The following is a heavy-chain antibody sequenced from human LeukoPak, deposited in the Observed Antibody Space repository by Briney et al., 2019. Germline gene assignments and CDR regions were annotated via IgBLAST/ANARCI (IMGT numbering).Heavy chain of an antibody. D-gene: IGHD2-2*02. CDR2: IYHSGST. V-gene: IGHV4-38-2*02. CDR1: GYSISSGYY. CDR3: ARGPGVPAAIGEDY. Sequence: SETLSLTCTVSGYSISSGYYWAWIRQPPGKGLEWIGSIYHSGSTYYNPSLKSRVTISVDTSKNQFSLKLSSVTAADTAVYYCARGPGVPAAIGEDYWGQGTLVTVSS. J-gene: IGHJ4*02.